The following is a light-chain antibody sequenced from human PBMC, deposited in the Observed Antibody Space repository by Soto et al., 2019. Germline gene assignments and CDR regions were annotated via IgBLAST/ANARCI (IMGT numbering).Light chain of an antibody. Sequence: EIVLTQSPGTLSLSPGERATLSCRASQSVSNNYLAWYQQKPGQAPRRLIYGASNRATGIPDRFSGSGYGTDFTLTISRLEPEDFAVYYCQQYGSSGTFGQGTKVDIK. J-gene: IGKJ1*01. V-gene: IGKV3-20*01. CDR3: QQYGSSGT. CDR1: QSVSNNY. CDR2: GAS.